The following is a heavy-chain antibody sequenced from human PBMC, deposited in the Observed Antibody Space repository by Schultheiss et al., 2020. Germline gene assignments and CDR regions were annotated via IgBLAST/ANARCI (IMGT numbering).Heavy chain of an antibody. V-gene: IGHV3-7*01. CDR2: IKEDGSEK. D-gene: IGHD6-13*01. CDR1: GFTFRSYS. Sequence: GGSLRLSCTASGFTFRSYSMNWVRQAPGKGLEWVANIKEDGSEKYYVDSVKGRFSISRDNAKNSLYLQMNSLRAEDTAVYYCARVEYSSSWYYPSRDPYGMDVWGQGTTVTVSS. J-gene: IGHJ6*02. CDR3: ARVEYSSSWYYPSRDPYGMDV.